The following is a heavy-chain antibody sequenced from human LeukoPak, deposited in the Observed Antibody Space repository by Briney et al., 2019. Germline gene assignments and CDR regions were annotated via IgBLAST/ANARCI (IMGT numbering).Heavy chain of an antibody. CDR1: GFTFSSYG. D-gene: IGHD6-6*01. CDR2: ISSSSSYI. CDR3: AREGTARSFDI. V-gene: IGHV3-21*01. Sequence: GGSLRLSCAASGFTFSSYGMNWVRQAPGKGLEWVSSISSSSSYISYADSVKGRFTISRDNAKSSLYLQMNSLGAEDTAVYYCAREGTARSFDIWGHGTLVTVSS. J-gene: IGHJ3*02.